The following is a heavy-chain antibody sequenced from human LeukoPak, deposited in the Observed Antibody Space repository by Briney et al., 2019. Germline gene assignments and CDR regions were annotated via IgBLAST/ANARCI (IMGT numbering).Heavy chain of an antibody. Sequence: QPGGSLRLPCAASGFSSTNYWMSWVRQAPGKGLEWVANVKEDGTTKQYVDSVKGRFTISRDNAKNSLYLQMDSLRAEDTAVYYCVSQEVVPHWGQGTLVSVSS. V-gene: IGHV3-7*01. CDR2: VKEDGTTK. J-gene: IGHJ4*02. D-gene: IGHD2-15*01. CDR3: VSQEVVPH. CDR1: GFSSTNYW.